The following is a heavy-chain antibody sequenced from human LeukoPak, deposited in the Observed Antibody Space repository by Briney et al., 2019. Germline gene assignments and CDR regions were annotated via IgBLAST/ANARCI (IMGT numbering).Heavy chain of an antibody. D-gene: IGHD6-19*01. CDR3: ARDGAVAGYFDY. V-gene: IGHV1-69*01. Sequence: SVKVSCKASGGTFSSYAISWVRQAPGQGLEWMGGIIPIFGTANNAQKFQGRVTITADESTSTAYMELSSLRSEDTAVYYCARDGAVAGYFDYWGQGTLVTVSS. J-gene: IGHJ4*02. CDR1: GGTFSSYA. CDR2: IIPIFGTA.